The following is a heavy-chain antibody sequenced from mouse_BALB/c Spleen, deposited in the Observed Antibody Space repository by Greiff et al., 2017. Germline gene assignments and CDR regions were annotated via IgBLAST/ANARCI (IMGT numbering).Heavy chain of an antibody. J-gene: IGHJ2*01. CDR3: ARGGGNYDFDY. CDR1: GFTFSSYA. D-gene: IGHD2-1*01. V-gene: IGHV5-6-5*01. Sequence: EVNVVESGGGLVKPGGSLKLSCAASGFTFSSYAMSWVRQTPEKRLEWVASISSGGSTYYPDSVKGRFTISRDNARNILYLQMSSLRSEDTAMYYCARGGGNYDFDYWGQGTTLTVSS. CDR2: ISSGGST.